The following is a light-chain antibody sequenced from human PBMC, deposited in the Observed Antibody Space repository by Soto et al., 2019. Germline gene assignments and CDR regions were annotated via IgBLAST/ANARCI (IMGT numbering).Light chain of an antibody. Sequence: EVVMTQSPATLSVSPGERVTLSCRASESVHRNLAWYQQKPGQGPSRLIYYASTRATGVPARFTGSGSGTEFTLTISSLQSEDFGVYHCQHYSNSPPTFGPGTKVEIK. CDR1: ESVHRN. CDR3: QHYSNSPPT. CDR2: YAS. V-gene: IGKV3-15*01. J-gene: IGKJ3*01.